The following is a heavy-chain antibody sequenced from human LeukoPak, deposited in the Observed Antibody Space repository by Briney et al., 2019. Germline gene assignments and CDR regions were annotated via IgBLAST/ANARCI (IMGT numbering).Heavy chain of an antibody. Sequence: ASVKVSCKASGYTFTTYGVNWVRQAPGQGLEWMGWISPNNGNTLYAQKLQDRVTMTTGTFTTTAYMDLRSLRSDDTAVYYCARVGMGNGLDIWGQGTMVTVSS. D-gene: IGHD2-8*01. CDR1: GYTFTTYG. J-gene: IGHJ3*02. CDR3: ARVGMGNGLDI. V-gene: IGHV1-18*01. CDR2: ISPNNGNT.